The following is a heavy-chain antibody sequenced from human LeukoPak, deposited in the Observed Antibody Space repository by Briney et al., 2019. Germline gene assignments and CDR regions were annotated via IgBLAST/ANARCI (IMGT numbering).Heavy chain of an antibody. V-gene: IGHV3-48*02. CDR1: GFTFSSYS. J-gene: IGHJ6*02. D-gene: IGHD1-14*01. CDR2: TSNSGSTK. Sequence: QPGGSLRLSCAASGFTFSSYSMNWVRQAPGKGLEWVSYTSNSGSTKYYADSVKGRFTISRDNVKNSLYLLMNSLRDEDTAVYYCARDPVTTDSHYYYYGLDVWGQGTTVTVSS. CDR3: ARDPVTTDSHYYYYGLDV.